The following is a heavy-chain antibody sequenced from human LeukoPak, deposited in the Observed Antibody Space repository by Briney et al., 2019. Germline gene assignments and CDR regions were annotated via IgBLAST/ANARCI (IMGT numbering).Heavy chain of an antibody. V-gene: IGHV1-18*01. CDR1: GYTFSNYA. CDR2: ISTYNGNT. J-gene: IGHJ4*02. CDR3: AREGIRIAAAGTIDY. Sequence: GASVKVSCKASGYTFSNYAINWVRQAPGQGLEWMGWISTYNGNTNYAQKLQDRVTMTTDTSTSTAYMELRSLRSDDTAMYYCAREGIRIAAAGTIDYWGQGTLVTVS. D-gene: IGHD6-13*01.